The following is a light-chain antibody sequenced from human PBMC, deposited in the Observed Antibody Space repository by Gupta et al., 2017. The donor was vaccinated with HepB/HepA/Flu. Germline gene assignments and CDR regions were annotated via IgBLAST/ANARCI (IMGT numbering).Light chain of an antibody. V-gene: IGLV2-11*01. Sequence: QSALTQPRSVYGSPGQSVTISCTGTSSDVGGYDYVSWYQQHPGKAPKLVIYDVTKRPSGVPDRFFGSKSGNTASLTISGLQAEDEADYHCCSKAGTYTLVFGGGTKVTVL. CDR3: CSKAGTYTLV. CDR1: SSDVGGYDY. CDR2: DVT. J-gene: IGLJ2*01.